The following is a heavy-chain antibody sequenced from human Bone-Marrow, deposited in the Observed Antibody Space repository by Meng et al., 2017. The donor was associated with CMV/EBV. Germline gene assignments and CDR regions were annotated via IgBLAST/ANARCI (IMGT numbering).Heavy chain of an antibody. CDR3: ARRRHFDFWRGGAFDI. D-gene: IGHD3-3*01. J-gene: IGHJ3*02. V-gene: IGHV3-7*01. Sequence: LTCAGPRFTFRSYWMSWVRQAPGKGLEWVANIKEDGSEKYYVDSVKGRFTISRDNAKISVWLQMNSLRAEDTALYYCARRRHFDFWRGGAFDIWGRGTMVTVSS. CDR2: IKEDGSEK. CDR1: RFTFRSYW.